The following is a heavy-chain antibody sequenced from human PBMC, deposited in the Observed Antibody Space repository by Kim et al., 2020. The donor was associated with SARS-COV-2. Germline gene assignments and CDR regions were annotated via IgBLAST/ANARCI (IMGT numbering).Heavy chain of an antibody. CDR2: IYYSGST. Sequence: SETLSLTCTVSGGSISSYYWSWIRQPPGKGLEWIGYIYYSGSTNYNPSLKSRVTISVDTSKNQFSLKLSSVTAADTAVYYCASGVLITIFGVVREFDYWGQGTLVTVSS. J-gene: IGHJ4*02. D-gene: IGHD3-3*01. CDR1: GGSISSYY. CDR3: ASGVLITIFGVVREFDY. V-gene: IGHV4-59*01.